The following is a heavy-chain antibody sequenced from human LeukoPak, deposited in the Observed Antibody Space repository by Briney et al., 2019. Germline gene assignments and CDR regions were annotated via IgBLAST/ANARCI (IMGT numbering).Heavy chain of an antibody. J-gene: IGHJ4*02. CDR2: INPNSGGT. CDR3: ATGYCSSTSCYAFDY. V-gene: IGHV1-2*02. Sequence: ASVKVSCKASGYTFTGYYMHWVRQAPGQGLEWMGWINPNSGGTNYAQKFQGRVTMTRDTSISTAYMELSRLRSDDTAVYYCATGYCSSTSCYAFDYWGQGTLVTVSS. D-gene: IGHD2-2*03. CDR1: GYTFTGYY.